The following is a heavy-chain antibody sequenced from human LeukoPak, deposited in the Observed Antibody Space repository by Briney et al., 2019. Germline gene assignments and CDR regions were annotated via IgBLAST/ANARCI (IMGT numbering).Heavy chain of an antibody. CDR2: ISSGGRTI. J-gene: IGHJ4*03. CDR1: GFTFSSYE. Sequence: GGSLRLSCAASGFTFSSYEMNWVRQAPGKGLEWVSYISSGGRTIYYADSVKGRFTFSRDNAKNSLYLQMNSLRAEDMAVYYCARVSESYHDYWGQGTLVTVSS. V-gene: IGHV3-48*03. CDR3: ARVSESYHDY.